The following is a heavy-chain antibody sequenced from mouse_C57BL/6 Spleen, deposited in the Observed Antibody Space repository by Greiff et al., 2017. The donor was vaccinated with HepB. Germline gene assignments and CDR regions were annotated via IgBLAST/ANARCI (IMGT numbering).Heavy chain of an antibody. Sequence: EVQLQQSGPELVKPGASVKMSCKASGYTFTDYNMHWVKQSHGKSLEWIGYINPNNGGTSYNQKFKGKATLTVNKSSSTAFMELRSLTSEDSAVYYCAIYGNYKGFDYWGHSTTLTVSS. CDR1: GYTFTDYN. CDR2: INPNNGGT. V-gene: IGHV1-22*01. CDR3: AIYGNYKGFDY. D-gene: IGHD2-1*01. J-gene: IGHJ2*01.